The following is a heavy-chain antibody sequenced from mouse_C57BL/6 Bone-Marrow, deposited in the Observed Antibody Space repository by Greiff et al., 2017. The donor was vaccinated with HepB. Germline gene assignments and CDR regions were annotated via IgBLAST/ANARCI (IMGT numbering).Heavy chain of an antibody. CDR1: GYTFTSYW. CDR3: ARDYGSSYVRYFDY. CDR2: IHPNSGST. J-gene: IGHJ2*01. D-gene: IGHD1-1*01. V-gene: IGHV1-64*01. Sequence: QVQLKQPGAELVKPGASVKLSCKASGYTFTSYWMHWVKQRPGQGLEWIGMIHPNSGSTNYNEKFKSKATLTVDKSSSTAYMQLSSLTSEDSAVYYCARDYGSSYVRYFDYWGQGTTLTVSS.